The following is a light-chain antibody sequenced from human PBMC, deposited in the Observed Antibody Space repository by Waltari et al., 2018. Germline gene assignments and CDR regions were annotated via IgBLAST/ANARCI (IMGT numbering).Light chain of an antibody. Sequence: QSALPQPRSVSGSPGQSVTISCTGASSAVGGYTYVSWYQQHTCKAPKVMIYDVSKRPSGVPDRFSGSKSGNTASLTISGLQAEDEADYYCCSYAGSYTWVFGGGTKLTVL. J-gene: IGLJ3*02. V-gene: IGLV2-11*01. CDR2: DVS. CDR3: CSYAGSYTWV. CDR1: SSAVGGYTY.